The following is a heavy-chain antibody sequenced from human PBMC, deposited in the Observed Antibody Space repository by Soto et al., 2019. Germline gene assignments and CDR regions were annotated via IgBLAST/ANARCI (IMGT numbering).Heavy chain of an antibody. Sequence: QVQLVQSGAEVKKPGSSVKVSCKASGGTFSSYAISWVRQAPGQGLEWMGGISGYNGNTNYAQMLQGRVTMTTDTSTSTAYMELRSLRSDDTAVYYCARDDCSGGSCYRPLDYWGQGTLVTVSS. V-gene: IGHV1-18*01. J-gene: IGHJ4*02. D-gene: IGHD2-15*01. CDR3: ARDDCSGGSCYRPLDY. CDR1: GGTFSSYA. CDR2: ISGYNGNT.